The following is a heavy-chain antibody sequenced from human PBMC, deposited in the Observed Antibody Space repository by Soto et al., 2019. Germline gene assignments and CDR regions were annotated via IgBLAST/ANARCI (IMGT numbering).Heavy chain of an antibody. D-gene: IGHD1-26*01. Sequence: ASVKVSCKASGYSFTSLDINWVRQTAGQGLEWMGWMQPSTGRTGYAQKFQGRVTMTRDTSINTAYMELTTLTSDDTAFYYCARGVSAGVDYWGQGTLVTVYS. CDR2: MQPSTGRT. CDR3: ARGVSAGVDY. CDR1: GYSFTSLD. V-gene: IGHV1-8*01. J-gene: IGHJ4*02.